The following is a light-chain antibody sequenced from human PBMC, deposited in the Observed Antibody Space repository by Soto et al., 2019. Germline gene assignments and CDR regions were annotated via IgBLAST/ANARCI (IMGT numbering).Light chain of an antibody. CDR1: QSIDRW. V-gene: IGKV1-5*03. J-gene: IGKJ2*01. Sequence: DIQMNQSPSTLSPSVEDRITISCRASQSIDRWLAWYQQMPGKAPHLLIYTTSSLEGGVPSRFSGSGSGTEFTLTISGLQPDDFATYYCQQYKAYPYTFAQGTKVDIK. CDR2: TTS. CDR3: QQYKAYPYT.